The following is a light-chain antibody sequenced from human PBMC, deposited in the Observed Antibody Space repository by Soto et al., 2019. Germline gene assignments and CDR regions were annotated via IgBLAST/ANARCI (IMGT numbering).Light chain of an antibody. J-gene: IGLJ2*01. CDR3: AAWDDSLSGVV. Sequence: QSVLTQPRSVSGSPGQSVTISCTGTSSDVGGYNYVSWYQQHPGKAPKLLIYRNDQRPSGVPDRFSGSMSGTAASLAIGGLRSEDEADYYCAAWDDSLSGVVFGGGTKLTVL. CDR1: SSDVGGYNY. CDR2: RND. V-gene: IGLV2-11*01.